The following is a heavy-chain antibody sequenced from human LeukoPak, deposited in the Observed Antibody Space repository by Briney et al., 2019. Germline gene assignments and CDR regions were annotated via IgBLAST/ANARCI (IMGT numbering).Heavy chain of an antibody. D-gene: IGHD5-24*01. CDR1: GGSISSYY. J-gene: IGHJ4*02. CDR2: IYYSGST. CDR3: ARGLDGYYPFDY. V-gene: IGHV4-59*01. Sequence: SETLSLTCTVSGGSISSYYWSWIRQPPGKGLEWIGYIYYSGSTNYNPSLKSRVTISVDTSKNQFSLKLSSVTAADTAVYYCARGLDGYYPFDYWGQGTLVTVSS.